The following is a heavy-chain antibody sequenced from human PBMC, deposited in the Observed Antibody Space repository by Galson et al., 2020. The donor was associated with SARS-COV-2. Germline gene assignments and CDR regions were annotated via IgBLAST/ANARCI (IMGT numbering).Heavy chain of an antibody. V-gene: IGHV4-4*02. CDR3: ARATAYYYSMDV. CDR1: GDSIDSSNW. J-gene: IGHJ6*03. D-gene: IGHD5-12*01. Sequence: SETLSLTCDVSGDSIDSSNWWSWVRQTPGKGLEWIGETYHTGSTNYNPSLKSRVTISVDKSKNQFSLKLRSVTVADTAVYYCARATAYYYSMDVWGRGTTVTVS. CDR2: TYHTGST.